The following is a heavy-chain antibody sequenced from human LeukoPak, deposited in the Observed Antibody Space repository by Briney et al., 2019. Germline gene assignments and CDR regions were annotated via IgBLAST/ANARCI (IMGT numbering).Heavy chain of an antibody. CDR2: ISGSGGST. J-gene: IGHJ4*02. CDR3: AKNSGSYWDYFDY. V-gene: IGHV3-23*01. CDR1: GFTFSSYV. Sequence: GGSLRLSCAASGFTFSSYVMTWVRQAPGKGLEWVSAISGSGGSTYYADSVKGRFTISRDNSKNTLYLQLNSLRAEDTALYYCAKNSGSYWDYFDYWGQGTLATVSS. D-gene: IGHD1-26*01.